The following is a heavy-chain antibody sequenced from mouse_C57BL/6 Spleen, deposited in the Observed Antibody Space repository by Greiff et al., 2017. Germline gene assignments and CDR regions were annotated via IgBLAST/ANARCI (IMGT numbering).Heavy chain of an antibody. J-gene: IGHJ3*01. CDR1: GYTFTDYE. CDR2: IDPETGGT. V-gene: IGHV1-15*01. CDR3: TRVNWCPLGY. Sequence: QVQLQQSGAELVRPGASVTLSCKASGYTFTDYEMHWVKQTPVNGLEWIGAIDPETGGTAYNQKFKGKGILTADKSSITAYMESRSLTSEDSAVYYCTRVNWCPLGYWGQGTLVTVSA. D-gene: IGHD4-1*01.